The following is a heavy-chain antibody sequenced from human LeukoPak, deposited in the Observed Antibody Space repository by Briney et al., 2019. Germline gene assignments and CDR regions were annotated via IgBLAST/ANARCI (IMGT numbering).Heavy chain of an antibody. V-gene: IGHV3-7*01. D-gene: IGHD1-14*01. CDR2: TKKDGSEK. J-gene: IGHJ6*02. CDR3: ARGIIGDNYYGLDV. Sequence: PGGSLRLSCAASGFSVSHHWMSWVRQAPGKGLEWVANTKKDGSEKYYGDPVEGRFTFSRDNAKNSVYLQMNSVRAEDTAVYYCARGIIGDNYYGLDVWGQGTTVTVSS. CDR1: GFSVSHHW.